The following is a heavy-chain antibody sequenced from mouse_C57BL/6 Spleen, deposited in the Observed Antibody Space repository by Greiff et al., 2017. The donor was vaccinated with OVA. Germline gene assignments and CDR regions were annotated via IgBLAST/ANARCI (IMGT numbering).Heavy chain of an antibody. V-gene: IGHV5-17*01. Sequence: DVQLVESGGGLVKPGGSLKLSCAASGFTFSDYGMHWVRQAPEKGLEWVAYISSGSSTIYYADTVKGRFTISRDNAKNTLFLQMTSLRSEDTAMYYCARPGYYYGSSYGYFDVWGTGTTVTVSS. D-gene: IGHD1-1*01. CDR3: ARPGYYYGSSYGYFDV. CDR1: GFTFSDYG. CDR2: ISSGSSTI. J-gene: IGHJ1*03.